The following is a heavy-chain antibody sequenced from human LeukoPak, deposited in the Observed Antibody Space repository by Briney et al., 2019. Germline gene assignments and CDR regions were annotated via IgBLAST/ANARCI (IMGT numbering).Heavy chain of an antibody. V-gene: IGHV3-21*01. CDR2: ISSSSSYI. D-gene: IGHD3-9*01. J-gene: IGHJ4*02. CDR3: ARDLSGPLRYFDWSSAPDY. CDR1: GFTFSSYS. Sequence: GGSLRLSCAASGFTFSSYSMNWVRQAPGKGLEWVSSISSSSSYIYYADSVEGRSTISRDNAKNSLYLQMNSLRAEDTAVYYCARDLSGPLRYFDWSSAPDYWGQGTLVTVSS.